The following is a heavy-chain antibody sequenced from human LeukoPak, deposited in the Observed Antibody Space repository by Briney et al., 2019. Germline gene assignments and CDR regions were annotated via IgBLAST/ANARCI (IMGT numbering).Heavy chain of an antibody. J-gene: IGHJ1*01. Sequence: GGSLRLSCAVSGFTLSDYYMDWVRRAPGKGLERVGRIRNKANSYTTEYAASVKGRFTISRDDSKNSLYLQMNSLKAEDTAVYYCAKVNHADIVTYFQHWGQGTLVTVSS. CDR3: AKVNHADIVTYFQH. CDR2: IRNKANSYTT. D-gene: IGHD2-15*01. CDR1: GFTLSDYY. V-gene: IGHV3-72*01.